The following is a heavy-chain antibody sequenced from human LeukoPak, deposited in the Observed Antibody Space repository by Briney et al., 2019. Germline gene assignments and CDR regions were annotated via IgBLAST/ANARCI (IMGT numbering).Heavy chain of an antibody. CDR2: IIPIFGTA. J-gene: IGHJ4*02. CDR3: ARFLYSSSWYYFDY. D-gene: IGHD6-13*01. CDR1: GGTFSSYA. V-gene: IGHV1-69*13. Sequence: ASVKVSCKASGGTFSSYAISWVRQAPGQGLEWMGGIIPIFGTANYAQKFQGRVTITADESTSTAYMELSSLRSEGTAVYYCARFLYSSSWYYFDYWGQGTLVTVSS.